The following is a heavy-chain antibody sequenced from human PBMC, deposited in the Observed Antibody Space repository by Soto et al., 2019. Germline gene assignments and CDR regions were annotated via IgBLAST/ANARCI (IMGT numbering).Heavy chain of an antibody. J-gene: IGHJ6*02. V-gene: IGHV3-7*04. CDR2: IEQDGSEK. CDR3: ARFYYDSSGYLHSPYYYYYGMDV. CDR1: GFTFSSCA. Sequence: HPGGSRRLSCAASGFTFSSCAMGWVRQAPGKGLEWVANIEQDGSEKYYVDSVKGRFTISRDNAKNPLYLQMNSLRAEDTAVYYCARFYYDSSGYLHSPYYYYYGMDVWGQGTTVTVSS. D-gene: IGHD3-22*01.